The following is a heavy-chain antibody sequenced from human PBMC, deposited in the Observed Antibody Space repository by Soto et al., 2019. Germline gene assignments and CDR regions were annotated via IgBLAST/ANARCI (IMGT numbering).Heavy chain of an antibody. J-gene: IGHJ5*02. D-gene: IGHD3-22*01. Sequence: QVQLQQWGAGLLKPSETLSLTCAVYGGSFSGYYWSWIRQPPGKGLEWIGEINHSGSTNYNPSLKSRVTISVDTSKNQFSLKLSSVTAADTAVYYCARVNRRITMIVRGFLNWFDPWGQGTLVTVSS. V-gene: IGHV4-34*01. CDR3: ARVNRRITMIVRGFLNWFDP. CDR2: INHSGST. CDR1: GGSFSGYY.